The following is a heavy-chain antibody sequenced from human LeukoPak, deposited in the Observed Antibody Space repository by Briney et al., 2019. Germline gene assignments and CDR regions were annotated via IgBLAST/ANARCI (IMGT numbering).Heavy chain of an antibody. D-gene: IGHD3-3*01. CDR2: MNPNSGNT. Sequence: GASVKVSCKASGYTFTSYDINWVRQATGQGLEWMGWMNPNSGNTGYAQKFQGRVTMTRNTSISTACMELSSLRSEDTAVYYCARVYYDFWSGYSRHFDYWGQGTLVTVSS. V-gene: IGHV1-8*01. CDR3: ARVYYDFWSGYSRHFDY. CDR1: GYTFTSYD. J-gene: IGHJ4*02.